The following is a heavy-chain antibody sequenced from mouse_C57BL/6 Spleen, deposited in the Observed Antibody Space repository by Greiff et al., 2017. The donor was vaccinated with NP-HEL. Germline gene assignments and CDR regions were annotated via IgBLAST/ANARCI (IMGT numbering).Heavy chain of an antibody. Sequence: VHLVESGPGLVQPSQSLSITCTVSGFSLTSYGVHWVRQSPGKGLEWLGVIWSGGSTDYNAAFISRLSISKDNSKSQVFFKMNSLQADDTAIYYCARDYGSGGYAMDYWGQGTSVTVSS. CDR1: GFSLTSYG. J-gene: IGHJ4*01. V-gene: IGHV2-2*01. CDR2: IWSGGST. CDR3: ARDYGSGGYAMDY. D-gene: IGHD1-1*01.